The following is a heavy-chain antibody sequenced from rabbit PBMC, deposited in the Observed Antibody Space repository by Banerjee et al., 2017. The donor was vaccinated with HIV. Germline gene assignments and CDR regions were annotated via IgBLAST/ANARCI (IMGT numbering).Heavy chain of an antibody. CDR1: GFSFSSGYY. D-gene: IGHD6-1*01. V-gene: IGHV1S40*01. CDR3: ARAGYAAYGYFFNL. CDR2: IGAGSGSA. J-gene: IGHJ4*01. Sequence: QSLEESGGDLVKPGASLTLTCTASGFSFSSGYYMCWVRQAPGKGLEWIACIGAGSGSAYYASWAKGRFTISKTSSTTVTLQMTSLTAADTATYFCARAGYAAYGYFFNLWGPGTLVTVS.